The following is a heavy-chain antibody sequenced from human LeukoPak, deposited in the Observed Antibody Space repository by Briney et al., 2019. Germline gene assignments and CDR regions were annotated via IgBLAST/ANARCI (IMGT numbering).Heavy chain of an antibody. J-gene: IGHJ4*02. D-gene: IGHD2-8*01. V-gene: IGHV4-59*01. CDR2: IYYSGHT. Sequence: SETLSLTCSVSRVSLTNYFWSWIRQPPGKGLEWIGYIYYSGHTNFNPSLESRVTISIDTPKNQFSLSLRSVTAADTAVYYCASGHCTDGVCFFDYWGQGTLVTVSS. CDR1: RVSLTNYF. CDR3: ASGHCTDGVCFFDY.